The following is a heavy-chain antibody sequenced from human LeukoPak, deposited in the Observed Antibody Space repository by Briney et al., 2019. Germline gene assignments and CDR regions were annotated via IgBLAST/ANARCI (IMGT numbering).Heavy chain of an antibody. V-gene: IGHV1-24*01. CDR1: GYTLTELS. CDR2: FDPEDGET. CDR3: ATRYGDYAWDFDY. D-gene: IGHD4-17*01. J-gene: IGHJ4*02. Sequence: ASVKVSCKVSGYTLTELSMHWVRQAPGKGLEWMGGFDPEDGETIYAQKFQGRVTMTEDTSTDTAYMELSSLGSEDTAVYYCATRYGDYAWDFDYWGQGTLVTVSS.